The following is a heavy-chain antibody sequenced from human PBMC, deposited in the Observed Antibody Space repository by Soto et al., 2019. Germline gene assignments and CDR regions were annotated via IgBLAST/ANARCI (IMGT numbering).Heavy chain of an antibody. D-gene: IGHD1-26*01. CDR2: IIPIFGTA. J-gene: IGHJ3*02. Sequence: ASVKVSCKASGGTFSSYAISWVRQAPGQGLEWMGGIIPIFGTANYAQKSQGRVTITADESTSTAYMELSSLRSEDTAVYYCARKDSGSYYGGAFDIWGQGTMVTV. CDR1: GGTFSSYA. CDR3: ARKDSGSYYGGAFDI. V-gene: IGHV1-69*13.